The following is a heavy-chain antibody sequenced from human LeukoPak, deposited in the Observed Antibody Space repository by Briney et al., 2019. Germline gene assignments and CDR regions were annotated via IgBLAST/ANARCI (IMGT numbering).Heavy chain of an antibody. Sequence: ASVKVSCKASGYPFSGYYIHWVRQGPGQGLDWLGWINPETGATKYAQRFEGRVTLTRDTSVTTVHMELSGLRSDDSAVYYCARENLNYYGSGSYLYWGQGSQVTVSS. CDR2: INPETGAT. D-gene: IGHD3-10*01. V-gene: IGHV1-2*02. CDR1: GYPFSGYY. CDR3: ARENLNYYGSGSYLY. J-gene: IGHJ4*02.